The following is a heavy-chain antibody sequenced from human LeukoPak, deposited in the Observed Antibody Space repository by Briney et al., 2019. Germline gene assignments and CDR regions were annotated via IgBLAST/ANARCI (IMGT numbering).Heavy chain of an antibody. Sequence: GASVKVSCKASGYTFTRYFIHWVRQAPGQGLEWMGVIHPGAGNTSYAEKFQGRLTMTSDTSTNTVYMDFSSLRSEDTAVYYCAREGGYSDYDVGGFGYWGQGTLVTVSS. CDR2: IHPGAGNT. CDR1: GYTFTRYF. CDR3: AREGGYSDYDVGGFGY. D-gene: IGHD5-12*01. J-gene: IGHJ4*02. V-gene: IGHV1-46*01.